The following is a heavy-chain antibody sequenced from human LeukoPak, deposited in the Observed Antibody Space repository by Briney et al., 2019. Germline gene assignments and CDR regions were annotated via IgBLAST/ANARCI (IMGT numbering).Heavy chain of an antibody. CDR3: ARGTPTTRDFDS. Sequence: GGSLRLSCAASGFTFSSYSMNWVRQAPGKGLEWVSSISSSSSYIYYADSLKGRFTISRDNAKNSLYLQMNSLRAEDTAVYYCARGTPTTRDFDSWGQGTLVTVSS. CDR1: GFTFSSYS. CDR2: ISSSSSYI. V-gene: IGHV3-21*06. D-gene: IGHD4-11*01. J-gene: IGHJ4*02.